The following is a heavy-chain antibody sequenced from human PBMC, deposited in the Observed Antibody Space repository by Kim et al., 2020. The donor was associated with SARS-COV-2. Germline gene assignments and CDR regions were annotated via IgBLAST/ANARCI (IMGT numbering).Heavy chain of an antibody. CDR2: ISNDGSFR. V-gene: IGHV3-74*01. Sequence: GGSLRLSCEGSGYIFSHYWMHWVRQAPGKGLEWVARISNDGSFRGHADSVKGRFTISRDNAENTLYLQMDSLRVEDTAVYYCAHIGFGWLLSLWGPRPLVTVSS. D-gene: IGHD3-9*01. J-gene: IGHJ4*02. CDR3: AHIGFGWLLSL. CDR1: GYIFSHYW.